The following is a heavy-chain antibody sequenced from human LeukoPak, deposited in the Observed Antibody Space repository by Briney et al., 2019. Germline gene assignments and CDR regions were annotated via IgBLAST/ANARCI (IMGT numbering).Heavy chain of an antibody. CDR3: ATETNGRHYDY. CDR2: IGPTGSDR. Sequence: SGGSLRLSCTASGLTFSTSGFNWVRQAPGKGLEWVASIGPTGSDRYHADSIKGQFTISRDNANNFLYLQMNSLRAEDTAVYYCATETNGRHYDYWGQGTLLTVSS. CDR1: GLTFSTSG. D-gene: IGHD1-14*01. J-gene: IGHJ4*02. V-gene: IGHV3-21*06.